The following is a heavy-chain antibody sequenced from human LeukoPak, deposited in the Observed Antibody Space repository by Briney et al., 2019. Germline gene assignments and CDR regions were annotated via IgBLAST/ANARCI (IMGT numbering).Heavy chain of an antibody. CDR3: ARVDYGDYGFDY. CDR1: GFTFSDYY. V-gene: IGHV3-66*01. CDR2: IYSGGST. Sequence: GGSLRLSCAASGFTFSDYYMSWVSQAGGKGLEWVSVIYSGGSTYYADSVKGRFTISRDNSKNTLYLQMNSLRAEDTAVYYCARVDYGDYGFDYWGQGTLVTVSS. J-gene: IGHJ4*02. D-gene: IGHD4-17*01.